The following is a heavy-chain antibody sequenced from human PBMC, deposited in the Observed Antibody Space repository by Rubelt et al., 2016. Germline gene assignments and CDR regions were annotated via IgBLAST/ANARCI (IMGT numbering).Heavy chain of an antibody. CDR3: ARGSGELPGYAFHY. Sequence: QVQLQQWGAGLLKPSETLSLTCAVYGGSFSGYYWSWIRQPPGKGLEWIGKINHSGSTNYNPSLKRRVTLSVDTSKNQFSLNLGSVTAADTALYFCARGSGELPGYAFHYWGQGTLVTVSS. CDR2: INHSGST. J-gene: IGHJ4*02. CDR1: GGSFSGYY. D-gene: IGHD1-7*01. V-gene: IGHV4-34*01.